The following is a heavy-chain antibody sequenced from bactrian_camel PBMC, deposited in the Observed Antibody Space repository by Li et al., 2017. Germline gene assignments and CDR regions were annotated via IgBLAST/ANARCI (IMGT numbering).Heavy chain of an antibody. Sequence: HVQLVESGGGPVQAGGSERLSCAASGYTNCMGWFRQAPGKEREGVATIDSNDSTTYADSVKGRFTISKDSAKNTLFLQMNSLKPEDTAMYYCAADVSRRTYCSSSYYSYNYWGQGTQVTVS. J-gene: IGHJ4*01. D-gene: IGHD2*01. CDR3: AADVSRRTYCSSSYYSYNY. CDR1: GYTNC. CDR2: IDSNDST. V-gene: IGHV3S53*01.